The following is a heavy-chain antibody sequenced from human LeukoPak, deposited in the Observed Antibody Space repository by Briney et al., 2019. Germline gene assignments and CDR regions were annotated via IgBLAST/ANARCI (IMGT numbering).Heavy chain of an antibody. Sequence: PGGSLRLSCAASGFTFTNYAMSWVRQAPGKGLEWVSGISGGGGSTYYADSVKGRFTISRDNAKNTLYLQMNSLRSEDTAVYYCARDSGIWSGYYSGGNYYGMDVWGQGTTVTVSS. CDR1: GFTFTNYA. CDR3: ARDSGIWSGYYSGGNYYGMDV. CDR2: ISGGGGST. D-gene: IGHD3-3*01. V-gene: IGHV3-23*01. J-gene: IGHJ6*02.